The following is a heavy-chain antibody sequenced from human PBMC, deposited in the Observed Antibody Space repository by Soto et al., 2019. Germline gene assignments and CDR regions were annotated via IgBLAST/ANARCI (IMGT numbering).Heavy chain of an antibody. CDR3: AKVGYCSSTSCRYGMDV. J-gene: IGHJ6*02. D-gene: IGHD2-2*01. CDR1: GFTFSSYA. CDR2: ISGSGGST. Sequence: PGGSLRLSCAASGFTFSSYAMSWVRQAPGKGLEWVSAISGSGGSTYYADSVKGRFTISRDNSKNTLYLQMNSLRAEDTAVYYCAKVGYCSSTSCRYGMDVWGQGTTVTVSS. V-gene: IGHV3-23*01.